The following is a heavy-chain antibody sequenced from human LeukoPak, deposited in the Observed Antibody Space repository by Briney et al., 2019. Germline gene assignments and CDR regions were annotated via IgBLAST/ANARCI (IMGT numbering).Heavy chain of an antibody. D-gene: IGHD3-10*01. V-gene: IGHV4-59*01. J-gene: IGHJ6*03. CDR1: GGSISSYY. CDR3: ARGVPSNYYYYMDV. Sequence: PSETLSLTCTVSGGSISSYYWSWIRQPPGKGLEWIGYIYYSGSTNYNPSLKSRVTISVDTSKNQFSLKLSSVTAADTAVYYCARGVPSNYYYYMDVWGKGTTVTVPS. CDR2: IYYSGST.